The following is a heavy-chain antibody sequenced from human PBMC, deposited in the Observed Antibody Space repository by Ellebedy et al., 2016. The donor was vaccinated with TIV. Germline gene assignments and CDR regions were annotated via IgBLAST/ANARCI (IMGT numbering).Heavy chain of an antibody. CDR2: ISSSGDTI. D-gene: IGHD1-26*01. V-gene: IGHV3-11*01. J-gene: IGHJ4*02. CDR1: EFTFSDYY. Sequence: GESLKISCAASEFTFSDYYMSWIRQAPGKGLEWVSYISSSGDTIYYADSVKGRFTISRDNGKNSLYLQMNSLRAEDTAVYYCARLGGSYSVDYWGQGTRVTVSS. CDR3: ARLGGSYSVDY.